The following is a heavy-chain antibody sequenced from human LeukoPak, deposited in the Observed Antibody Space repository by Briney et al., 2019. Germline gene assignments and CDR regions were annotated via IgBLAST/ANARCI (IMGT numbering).Heavy chain of an antibody. D-gene: IGHD5-24*01. CDR1: GFTVSSNY. V-gene: IGHV3-66*01. CDR3: ARDLAGYNSFDY. CDR2: IYSGGST. Sequence: TGGSLRLSCAASGFTVSSNYMSWVRQDPGKGLEWVSSIYSGGSTYYTDSVKGRFTISRDNSKNTLYLQMNSLRAEDTAVYYCARDLAGYNSFDYWGQGTLVTVSS. J-gene: IGHJ4*02.